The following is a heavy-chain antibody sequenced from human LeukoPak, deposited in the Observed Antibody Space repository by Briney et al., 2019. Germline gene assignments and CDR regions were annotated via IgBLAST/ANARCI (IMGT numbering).Heavy chain of an antibody. CDR3: ARDSGWVGAHQGLDY. CDR2: ISAYNGNT. Sequence: GASVKVSCKASGYTFTSYGISWVRQAPGQGLEWMGWISAYNGNTNYAQKLQGRVTMTTDTSTSTAYMELRSLRSDDTAVYYCARDSGWVGAHQGLDYWGQGTLVTVSS. V-gene: IGHV1-18*01. CDR1: GYTFTSYG. D-gene: IGHD1-26*01. J-gene: IGHJ4*02.